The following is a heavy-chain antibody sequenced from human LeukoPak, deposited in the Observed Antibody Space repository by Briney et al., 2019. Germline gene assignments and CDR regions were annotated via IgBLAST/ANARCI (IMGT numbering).Heavy chain of an antibody. CDR2: ISGSGGST. CDR1: GFTFSSYA. Sequence: PGGSLRLSCAASGFTFSSYAMSWVRQAPGKGLEWVSAISGSGGSTYYADSVKGRFTISRDNSKNTLYLQMNSLRAEDTAVYYCARDRGYSYGLDYWGQGTLVTVSS. CDR3: ARDRGYSYGLDY. V-gene: IGHV3-23*01. D-gene: IGHD5-18*01. J-gene: IGHJ4*02.